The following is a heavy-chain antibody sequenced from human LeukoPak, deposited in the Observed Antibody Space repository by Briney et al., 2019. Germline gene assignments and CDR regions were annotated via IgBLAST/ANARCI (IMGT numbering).Heavy chain of an antibody. CDR1: GYTFTRYA. CDR3: ASGVVVVATDYYYYGMDV. Sequence: GTSVKVSCKASGYTFTRYAMNWVRQATGQGLEWMGWMNPNSGNTGYAQKFQGRVTMTRNTSISTAYMELSSLRSEDTAVYYCASGVVVVATDYYYYGMDVWGQGTTVTVSS. CDR2: MNPNSGNT. V-gene: IGHV1-8*01. D-gene: IGHD2-15*01. J-gene: IGHJ6*02.